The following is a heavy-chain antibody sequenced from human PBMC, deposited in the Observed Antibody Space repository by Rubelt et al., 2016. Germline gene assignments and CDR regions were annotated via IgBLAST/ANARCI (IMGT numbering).Heavy chain of an antibody. D-gene: IGHD3-10*01. Sequence: QVQLVQSGAEVKKPGASVKVSCKVSGYTLTELSMHWVRQAPGKGLEWMGGFDREDGEKIYAQKFQGRVTMTEDTSTDTAYMELSSLRSEDTAVYYCATRSLWFGEIDRYFDYWGQGTLVTVSS. CDR3: ATRSLWFGEIDRYFDY. CDR1: GYTLTELS. J-gene: IGHJ4*02. CDR2: FDREDGEK. V-gene: IGHV1-24*01.